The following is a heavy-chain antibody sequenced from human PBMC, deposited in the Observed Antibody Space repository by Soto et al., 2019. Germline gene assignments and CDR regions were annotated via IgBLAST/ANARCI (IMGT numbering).Heavy chain of an antibody. Sequence: GASVKVSCNASGGTFSSYAISWVRQAPGQGLEWMGGIIPIFGTANYAQKFQGRVTITADESTSTAYMELSSLRSEDTAVYYCARFAEQWLVPDYWGQGTLVTVSS. J-gene: IGHJ4*02. D-gene: IGHD6-19*01. CDR3: ARFAEQWLVPDY. V-gene: IGHV1-69*13. CDR1: GGTFSSYA. CDR2: IIPIFGTA.